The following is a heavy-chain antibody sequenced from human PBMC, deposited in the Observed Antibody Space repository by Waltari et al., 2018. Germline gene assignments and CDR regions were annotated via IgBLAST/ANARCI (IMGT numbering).Heavy chain of an antibody. Sequence: QVQLVQSGAEVKKPGASLKVSCKVSGYTLTELSMHWVRQAPGKGLEWMGGLDPENGKIVYAQKFQGRVTMTEDTATQTAYMELRSLRFDDTATYYCALGIEAWGQGTLVTVSS. D-gene: IGHD1-26*01. CDR2: LDPENGKI. J-gene: IGHJ5*02. CDR1: GYTLTELS. V-gene: IGHV1-24*01. CDR3: ALGIEA.